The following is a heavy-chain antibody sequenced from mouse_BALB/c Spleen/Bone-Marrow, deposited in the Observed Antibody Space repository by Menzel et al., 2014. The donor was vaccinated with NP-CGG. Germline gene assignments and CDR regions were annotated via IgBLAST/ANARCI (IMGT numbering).Heavy chain of an antibody. J-gene: IGHJ1*01. CDR2: INPYNGAT. CDR1: GYSFTGYY. CDR3: ARGYGNYDYWYFDV. D-gene: IGHD2-1*01. Sequence: VQLKDSGPELVKPGASVKISCKASGYSFTGYYMHWVKQSHVKSLEWIGRINPYNGATSYNQNFKDEASLTVDKSSSTAYMELHSLTSEDSAVYYCARGYGNYDYWYFDVGGAGTTVTVSS. V-gene: IGHV1-31*01.